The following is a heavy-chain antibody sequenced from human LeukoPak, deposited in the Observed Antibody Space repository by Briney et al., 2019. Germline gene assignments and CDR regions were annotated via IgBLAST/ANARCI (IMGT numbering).Heavy chain of an antibody. CDR3: AKEPAPSASSGWYAEYFQH. D-gene: IGHD6-19*01. V-gene: IGHV3-30*18. J-gene: IGHJ1*01. CDR1: GFNFSSYG. CDR2: ISYDGSKK. Sequence: GRSLRLSCAASGFNFSSYGMNWVRQAPGKGLEWVAVISYDGSKKYYADSVKGRFTISRDNSKNTLYVRMNSLRAEDTAVYYCAKEPAPSASSGWYAEYFQHWGQGTLVTVSS.